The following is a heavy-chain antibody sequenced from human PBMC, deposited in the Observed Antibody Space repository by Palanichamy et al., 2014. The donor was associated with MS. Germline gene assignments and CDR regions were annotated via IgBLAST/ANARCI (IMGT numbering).Heavy chain of an antibody. J-gene: IGHJ4*02. CDR3: ARNIDYFDY. CDR1: GFTFSAYW. CDR2: IKEDGSEK. Sequence: EVQLVESGGGLVQPGGSLRLSCVASGFTFSAYWMTWVRQAPGKGLEWVANIKEDGSEKFYVDSVKGRFTISRDNAKNSLYLQMSSLRVEDTAVYYCARNIDYFDYWGQGTLVTVSS. V-gene: IGHV3-7*01.